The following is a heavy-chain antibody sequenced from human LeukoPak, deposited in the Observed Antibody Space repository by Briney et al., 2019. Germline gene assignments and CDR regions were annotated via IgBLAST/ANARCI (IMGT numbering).Heavy chain of an antibody. CDR1: GFTFSSYW. D-gene: IGHD5-18*01. V-gene: IGHV3-7*01. Sequence: GGSLRLSCAASGFTFSSYWMSWVGQAPGKGLERVANIKQDGSEKYYVDSVKGRFTISRDNAKNSLYLQMNGLRAEDTAVYYCARDSRGYSYGYTGGDFDYWGQGTLVTVSS. CDR3: ARDSRGYSYGYTGGDFDY. J-gene: IGHJ4*02. CDR2: IKQDGSEK.